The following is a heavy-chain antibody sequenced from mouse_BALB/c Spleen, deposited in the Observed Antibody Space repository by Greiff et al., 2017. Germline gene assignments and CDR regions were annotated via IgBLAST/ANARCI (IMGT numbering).Heavy chain of an antibody. J-gene: IGHJ3*01. D-gene: IGHD3-2*01. CDR1: GYTFTSYW. Sequence: QVQLQQSGAELARPGASVKLSCKASGYTFTSYWMQWVKQRPGQGLEWIGAIYPGDGDTRYTQKFKGKATLTADKSSSTAYMQLSSLASEDSAVYYCARQLGGGIAYWGQGTLVTVSA. CDR2: IYPGDGDT. CDR3: ARQLGGGIAY. V-gene: IGHV1-87*01.